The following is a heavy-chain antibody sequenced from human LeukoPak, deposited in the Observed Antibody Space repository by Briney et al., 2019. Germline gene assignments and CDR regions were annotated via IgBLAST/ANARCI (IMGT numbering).Heavy chain of an antibody. CDR3: ARQGPVAYGRGWFDP. J-gene: IGHJ5*02. CDR1: GGSISSSTYY. Sequence: SETLSLTCTVSGGSISSSTYYWGWIRQPPGKGLEWIGSIYHTGSTYYNPSLKSRVTISVDTSKNQFSVKLTPVTAADTAVYYCARQGPVAYGRGWFDPWGQGTLVTVSS. CDR2: IYHTGST. D-gene: IGHD2-8*02. V-gene: IGHV4-39*01.